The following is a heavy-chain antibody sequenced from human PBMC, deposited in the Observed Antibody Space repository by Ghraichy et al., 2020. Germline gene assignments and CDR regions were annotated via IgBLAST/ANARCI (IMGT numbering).Heavy chain of an antibody. CDR3: ARELVAATGTVEY. V-gene: IGHV4-4*07. J-gene: IGHJ4*02. CDR2: IYSSGST. CDR1: DGSISSYY. Sequence: SETLSLTCTVSDGSISSYYWTWIRQPAGKGLEWIGRIYSSGSTYYNPSLKSRVTMSVDTSKNQFSLKLSSVTAADTAIYYCARELVAATGTVEYWGQGTLVTVSS. D-gene: IGHD6-13*01.